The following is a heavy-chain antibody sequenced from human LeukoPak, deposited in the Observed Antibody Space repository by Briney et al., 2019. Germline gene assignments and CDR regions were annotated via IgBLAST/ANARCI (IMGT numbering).Heavy chain of an antibody. CDR3: ARDVDGDPTFNWFDP. J-gene: IGHJ5*02. CDR1: GGSISSYY. V-gene: IGHV4-59*01. Sequence: SETLSLTCTVSGGSISSYYWSWIRQPPGKGLVWIGYIYYSGSTNYNPSLKSRVTISVDTSKNQFSLKLSSVTAADTAVYYCARDVDGDPTFNWFDPWGQGTLVTVSS. D-gene: IGHD4-17*01. CDR2: IYYSGST.